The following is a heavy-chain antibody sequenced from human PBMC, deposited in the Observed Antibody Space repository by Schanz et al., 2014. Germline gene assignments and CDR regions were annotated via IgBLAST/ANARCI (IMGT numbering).Heavy chain of an antibody. CDR2: INTNTGNP. CDR1: GDTLSSYG. V-gene: IGHV7-4-1*02. J-gene: IGHJ4*02. Sequence: QVQLVQSGAEVKKPGSSVTVSCKASGDTLSSYGISWVRQAPGQGLEWMGRINTNTGNPTYAQGFTGRFVFSWDTSVSTAYLQISSLKAEDTAAYYCTTETIAMAGAFSIWGQGTLVTVSS. CDR3: TTETIAMAGAFSI. D-gene: IGHD6-19*01.